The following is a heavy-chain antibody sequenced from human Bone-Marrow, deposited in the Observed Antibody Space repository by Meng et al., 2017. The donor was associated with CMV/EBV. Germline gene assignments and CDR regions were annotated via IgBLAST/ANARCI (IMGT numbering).Heavy chain of an antibody. V-gene: IGHV1-69*10. D-gene: IGHD3-3*01. CDR3: ARGVAIFGVVIPGAAFDI. J-gene: IGHJ3*02. CDR2: IIPILGIA. Sequence: SVKVSCKASGYTFTAYYMHWVRQAPGQGLEWMGGIIPILGIANYAQKFQGRVTITADESTSTAYMELSSLRSEDTAVYYCARGVAIFGVVIPGAAFDIWGQGTMVTVSS. CDR1: GYTFTAYY.